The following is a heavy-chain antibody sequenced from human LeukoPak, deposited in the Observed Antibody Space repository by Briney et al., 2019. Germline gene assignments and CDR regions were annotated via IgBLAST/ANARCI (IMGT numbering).Heavy chain of an antibody. V-gene: IGHV4-34*01. J-gene: IGHJ4*02. CDR3: ARVRGYSFPFDY. D-gene: IGHD5-18*01. CDR1: GGSFSGYY. Sequence: SETLSLTCADYGGSFSGYYWSWIRQPPGKGLEWIGEITYSGSTNYNPSLKSRVTISVDTSKNQFSLKLSSVTAADTAVYHCARVRGYSFPFDYWGQGTLVTVSS. CDR2: ITYSGST.